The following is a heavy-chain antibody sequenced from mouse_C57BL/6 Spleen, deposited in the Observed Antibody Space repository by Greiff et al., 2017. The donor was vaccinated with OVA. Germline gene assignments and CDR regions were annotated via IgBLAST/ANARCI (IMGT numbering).Heavy chain of an antibody. CDR2: ISSGSSTI. J-gene: IGHJ1*03. Sequence: EVQVVESGGGLVKPGGSLKLSCAASGFTFSDYGMHWVRQAPEKGLEWVAYISSGSSTIYYADTVKGRFTISRDNAKNTLFLQMTSLRSEDTAMYYCARRDYGEVLYFDVWGTGTTVTVSS. V-gene: IGHV5-17*01. D-gene: IGHD2-4*01. CDR3: ARRDYGEVLYFDV. CDR1: GFTFSDYG.